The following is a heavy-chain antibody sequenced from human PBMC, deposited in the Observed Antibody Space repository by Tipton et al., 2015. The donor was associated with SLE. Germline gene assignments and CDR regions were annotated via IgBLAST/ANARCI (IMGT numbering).Heavy chain of an antibody. Sequence: TLSLTCTVSGGSISSGSYYWSWIRQPAGKGLEWIGRIYTSGSTNYNPSLKSRVTISVDTSKNQFSLKLSSVTAADTAVYYCASPAQWPVRRGGDYWGQGTLVTVSS. CDR3: ASPAQWPVRRGGDY. CDR1: GGSISSGSYY. D-gene: IGHD6-19*01. CDR2: IYTSGST. V-gene: IGHV4-61*02. J-gene: IGHJ4*02.